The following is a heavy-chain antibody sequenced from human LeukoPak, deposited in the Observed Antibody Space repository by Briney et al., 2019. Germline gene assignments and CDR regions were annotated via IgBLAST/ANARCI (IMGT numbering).Heavy chain of an antibody. CDR2: IYSGDST. V-gene: IGHV3-66*01. D-gene: IGHD1-7*01. J-gene: IGHJ3*02. CDR1: GFTVSNNY. CDR3: ARDLWGNYNDAFDI. Sequence: GGSLRLSCAASGFTVSNNYMSWVRQAPGKGLEWVSVIYSGDSTHYADSVKGRFSISRDNSKNPLYLQMNSLRAEDTAVYYCARDLWGNYNDAFDIWGQGTMVSVSS.